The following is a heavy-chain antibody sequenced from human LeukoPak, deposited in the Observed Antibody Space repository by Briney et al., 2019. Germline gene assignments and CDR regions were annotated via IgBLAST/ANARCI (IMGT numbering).Heavy chain of an antibody. J-gene: IGHJ4*02. D-gene: IGHD6-13*01. CDR3: LKGSQGPIWQQLVPDH. Sequence: GGSLRLSCLATGFALSTYAMHWVRQAPGKGLEHVSTISTDGRNTYYADSVKGRFTISRDTSKNTLYLQMSSPRGDDTAVYYCLKGSQGPIWQQLVPDHWGQGTQVTVSS. CDR2: ISTDGRNT. V-gene: IGHV3-64D*06. CDR1: GFALSTYA.